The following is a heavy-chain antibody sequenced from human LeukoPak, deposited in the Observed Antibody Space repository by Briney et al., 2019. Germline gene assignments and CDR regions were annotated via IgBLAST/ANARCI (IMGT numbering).Heavy chain of an antibody. CDR1: GGTFTNYA. Sequence: GASVKVSCKASGGTFTNYAINWVRQAPGQGLEWMGWIHPNSGGTNYAQKFQGRVTMTRDTSISTAYLDLSRLRSDDTAVYYCARVVVRDANNYKDYWGQGTLVTVSS. J-gene: IGHJ4*02. CDR3: ARVVVRDANNYKDY. V-gene: IGHV1-2*02. D-gene: IGHD5-24*01. CDR2: IHPNSGGT.